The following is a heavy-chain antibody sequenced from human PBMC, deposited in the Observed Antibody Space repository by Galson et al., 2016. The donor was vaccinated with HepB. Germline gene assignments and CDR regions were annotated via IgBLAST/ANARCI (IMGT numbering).Heavy chain of an antibody. Sequence: ETLSLTCSVSDGSISSTTYYWVWIRQSPGKGPGWIGSIHYSGDTYYDESLKSRVTISVDTSKSQFSLRLRSVTAADTAVYYCASIVVVSSAPTNYFDYWGQGMLVTVSS. CDR2: IHYSGDT. V-gene: IGHV4-39*01. CDR3: ASIVVVSSAPTNYFDY. CDR1: DGSISSTTYY. D-gene: IGHD2-21*01. J-gene: IGHJ4*02.